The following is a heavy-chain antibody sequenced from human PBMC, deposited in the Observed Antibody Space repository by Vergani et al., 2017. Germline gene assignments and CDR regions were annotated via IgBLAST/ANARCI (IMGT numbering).Heavy chain of an antibody. CDR3: ARDFYSSGWRYNWFDP. J-gene: IGHJ5*02. CDR2: ISAYNGNT. D-gene: IGHD6-19*01. V-gene: IGHV1-18*04. CDR1: GYTFTSYG. Sequence: QVQLVQSGAEVKKPGASVKVPCKASGYTFTSYGISWVRQAPGQGLEWMGGISAYNGNTNYAQKLQGRVTMTTDTSTSTAYMELRSLRSDDTAVYYCARDFYSSGWRYNWFDPWGQGTLVTVSS.